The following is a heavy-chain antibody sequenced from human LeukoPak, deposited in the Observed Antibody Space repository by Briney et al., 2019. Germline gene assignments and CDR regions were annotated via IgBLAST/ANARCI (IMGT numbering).Heavy chain of an antibody. Sequence: SETLSLTCTVSGGSISGSSYYWSWIRQPPGKGLEWIGYIYYSGSTNYNPSLKSRVTISVDTSKNQFSLKLSSVTAADTAVYYCARVGGTNYYYYGMDVWGQGTTVTVSS. CDR1: GGSISGSSYY. V-gene: IGHV4-61*01. J-gene: IGHJ6*02. D-gene: IGHD1-1*01. CDR3: ARVGGTNYYYYGMDV. CDR2: IYYSGST.